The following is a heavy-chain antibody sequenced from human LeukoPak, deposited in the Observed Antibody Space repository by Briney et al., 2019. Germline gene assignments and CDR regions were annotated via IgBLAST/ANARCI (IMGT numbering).Heavy chain of an antibody. CDR2: IYYSGNT. J-gene: IGHJ3*02. V-gene: IGHV4-39*01. D-gene: IGHD2/OR15-2a*01. Sequence: SETLSLTCSVSGGSISSSIYYWAWIRQPPGKGLEWIGSIYYSGNTYYNPSLQSRVTISVDTSKNQFSLKLSSVTAADTAVYYCARLEFRDAFDIWGQGTMVTVSS. CDR1: GGSISSSIYY. CDR3: ARLEFRDAFDI.